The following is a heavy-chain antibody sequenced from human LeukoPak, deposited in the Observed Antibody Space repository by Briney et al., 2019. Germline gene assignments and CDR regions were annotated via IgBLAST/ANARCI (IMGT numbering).Heavy chain of an antibody. CDR2: IHYSGNT. J-gene: IGHJ4*02. CDR3: ARGRRYYDSSGYSYFDY. D-gene: IGHD3-22*01. V-gene: IGHV4-39*01. CDR1: GGSISGNNYY. Sequence: SSETLSLTCTVSGGSISGNNYYWGWIRQPPGKGLELIGTIHYSGNTHYNSSLKGRVTISVDTSKNQFSLKLSSVTAADTAVYYCARGRRYYDSSGYSYFDYWGQGTLVTVSS.